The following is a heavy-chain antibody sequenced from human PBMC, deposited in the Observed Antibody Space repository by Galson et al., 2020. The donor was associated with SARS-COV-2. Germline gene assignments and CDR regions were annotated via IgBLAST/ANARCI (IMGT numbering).Heavy chain of an antibody. CDR3: AKDRVAGAPPPNPLFDY. CDR1: GFTFSSYA. CDR2: ISGSGGST. J-gene: IGHJ4*02. D-gene: IGHD1-26*01. V-gene: IGHV3-23*01. Sequence: GGSLRLSCAASGFTFSSYAMSWVRQAPGKGPEWVSGISGSGGSTYYADSVKGRFTISRDNSKNTLYLQMNSLRAEDTAVYYCAKDRVAGAPPPNPLFDYWGQGTLVTVSS.